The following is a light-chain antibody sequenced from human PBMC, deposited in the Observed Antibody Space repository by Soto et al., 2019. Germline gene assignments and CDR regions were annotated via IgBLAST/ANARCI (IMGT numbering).Light chain of an antibody. J-gene: IGLJ1*01. Sequence: SVLTQPASVSASPGQSITIPCTGTSSDVGSYNLVSWFQQHPGKVPKLLIYEGTKRPSGLSDRFSGSKSGTTASLTISGLQAQDEANYYCHSYAGENLYVSGTGTKVTVL. CDR3: HSYAGENLYV. V-gene: IGLV2-23*01. CDR2: EGT. CDR1: SSDVGSYNL.